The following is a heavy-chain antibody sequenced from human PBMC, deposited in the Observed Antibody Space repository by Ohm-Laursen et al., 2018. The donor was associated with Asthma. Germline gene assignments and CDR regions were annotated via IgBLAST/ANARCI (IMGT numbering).Heavy chain of an antibody. D-gene: IGHD2-21*01. CDR2: IYIGNT. J-gene: IGHJ4*02. V-gene: IGHV1-18*04. Sequence: GSSVKVSCKASGYSVTSYAFSWVRQAPGQRPEWMGWIYIGNTNYAPNFRDRITMTTDTSTNTAYMELRSLTSDDTAVYYCVRDVVDRFDYWGQGSLASVSS. CDR1: GYSVTSYA. CDR3: VRDVVDRFDY.